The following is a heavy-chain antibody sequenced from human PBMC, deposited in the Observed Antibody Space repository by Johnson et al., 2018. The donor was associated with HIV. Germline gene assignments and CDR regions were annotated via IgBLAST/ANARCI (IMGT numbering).Heavy chain of an antibody. J-gene: IGHJ3*02. D-gene: IGHD6-19*01. Sequence: QEQLVESGGGLVKPGGSLRLSCAASGFTFGDYYMSWIRQAPGKGLEWVSYISSSGRTIYYVDSVKGRFTISRDNTKNSLYLQMNSVRDDDTAVYYCARGQWLVPGAFDIWGQGTMVTVSS. CDR1: GFTFGDYY. CDR2: ISSSGRTI. V-gene: IGHV3-11*04. CDR3: ARGQWLVPGAFDI.